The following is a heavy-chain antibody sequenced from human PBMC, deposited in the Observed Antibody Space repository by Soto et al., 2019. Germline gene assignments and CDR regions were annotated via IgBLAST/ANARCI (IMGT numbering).Heavy chain of an antibody. D-gene: IGHD3-16*01. Sequence: EVQLLESWGGLVQPGGSLRLSCAASGFTVSSYAMSWVRQAPGKGLEWVSAISGSGSTYSADSVKGRFTISRDSSKNTVYLEMNSLRAEDTAVYYCAKALRFTFTTGYYMDVWGRGTTVTVSS. J-gene: IGHJ6*03. CDR3: AKALRFTFTTGYYMDV. CDR2: ISGSGST. V-gene: IGHV3-23*01. CDR1: GFTVSSYA.